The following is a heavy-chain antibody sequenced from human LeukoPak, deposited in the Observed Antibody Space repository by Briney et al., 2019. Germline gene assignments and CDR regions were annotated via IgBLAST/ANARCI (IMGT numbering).Heavy chain of an antibody. CDR1: GFTFSSYS. D-gene: IGHD6-13*01. J-gene: IGHJ3*02. Sequence: PGGSLRLSCAASGFTFSSYSMNWVRQAPGKGLEWVSSISSSSSYIYYADSVKGRFTISRDNAKNSLYLQMNSLRAKDTALYYCAKDKGSSWYDAFDIWGQGTMVTVSS. CDR3: AKDKGSSWYDAFDI. V-gene: IGHV3-21*04. CDR2: ISSSSSYI.